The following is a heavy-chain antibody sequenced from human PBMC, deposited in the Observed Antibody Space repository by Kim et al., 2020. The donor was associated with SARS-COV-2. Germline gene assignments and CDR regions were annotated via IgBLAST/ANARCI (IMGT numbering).Heavy chain of an antibody. J-gene: IGHJ6*04. Sequence: QKFQGRVTMTRDTSTSTVYMELSSLRSEETAVYYCARSMSVCSSGWRMDVWGKGTTVTVSS. CDR3: ARSMSVCSSGWRMDV. D-gene: IGHD6-19*01. V-gene: IGHV1-46*01.